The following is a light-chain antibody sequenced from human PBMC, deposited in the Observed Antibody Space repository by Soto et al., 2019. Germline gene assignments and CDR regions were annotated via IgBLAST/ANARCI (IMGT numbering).Light chain of an antibody. CDR2: AAS. V-gene: IGKV3-15*01. J-gene: IGKJ4*01. Sequence: EIVMTQSPVTLSVSPGERATLSCRARHDVTGKLAWYQQKPGQAPRLLIYAASTRATGLPARFSGSGSGTEFTLTISSLQSEDFAIYYCQHYANWPLTFGGGTKVEIK. CDR3: QHYANWPLT. CDR1: HDVTGK.